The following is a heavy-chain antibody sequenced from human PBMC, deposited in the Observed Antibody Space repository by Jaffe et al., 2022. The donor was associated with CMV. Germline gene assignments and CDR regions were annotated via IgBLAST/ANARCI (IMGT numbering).Heavy chain of an antibody. J-gene: IGHJ2*01. V-gene: IGHV1-69*01. CDR1: GGTFSSYA. D-gene: IGHD6-19*01. CDR3: ARDYRAIAVAGTVPYWYFDL. CDR2: IIPIFGTA. Sequence: QVQLVQSGAEVKKPGSSVKVSCKASGGTFSSYAISWVRQAPGQGLEWMGGIIPIFGTANYAQKFQGRVTITADESTSTAYMELSSLRSEDTAVYYCARDYRAIAVAGTVPYWYFDLWGRGTLVTVSS.